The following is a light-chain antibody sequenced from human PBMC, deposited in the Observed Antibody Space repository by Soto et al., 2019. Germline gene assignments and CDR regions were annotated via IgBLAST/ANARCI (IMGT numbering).Light chain of an antibody. Sequence: DIQMTQSPSSVSASVGDIITITCRASQPINTWLAWYQQKPGKAPNLLIYAASTLHRGAPSRFSGRGSGKDFSITIRNMETEDFATYYCQQSNSFQYTFGQGTKVDIK. J-gene: IGKJ2*01. CDR1: QPINTW. CDR2: AAS. V-gene: IGKV1-12*01. CDR3: QQSNSFQYT.